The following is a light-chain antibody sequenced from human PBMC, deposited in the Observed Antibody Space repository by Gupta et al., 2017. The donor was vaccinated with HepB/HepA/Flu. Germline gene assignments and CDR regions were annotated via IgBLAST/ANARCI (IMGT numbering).Light chain of an antibody. CDR1: KLGDTY. V-gene: IGLV3-1*01. CDR3: QAWDSSTVV. CDR2: QDT. J-gene: IGLJ2*01. Sequence: YELTQPPSVSVPPGQTASITCSGDKLGDTYACWYQQKPGLSPVLIIYQDTKRPSGIPERFSGSNSGTTATLTISGTQAADEAYYYCQAWDSSTVVFGGGTRLTVL.